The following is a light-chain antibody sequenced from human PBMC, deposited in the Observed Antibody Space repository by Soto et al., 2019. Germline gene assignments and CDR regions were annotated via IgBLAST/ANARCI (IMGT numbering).Light chain of an antibody. CDR1: HSVSSSY. CDR3: QQYGSSLLT. V-gene: IGKV3-20*01. J-gene: IGKJ4*01. Sequence: EIVLTQSPGSLSLSPGERATLSCRASHSVSSSYLAWYQQKPGQAPRLLIYGASSRATGIPDRFSGSGSGTDFTLTISRLEPEDFAVYYCQQYGSSLLTFGGGTKVEIK. CDR2: GAS.